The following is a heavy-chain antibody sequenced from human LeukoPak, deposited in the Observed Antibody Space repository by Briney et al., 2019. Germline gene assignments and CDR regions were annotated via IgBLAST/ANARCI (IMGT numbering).Heavy chain of an antibody. D-gene: IGHD3-10*01. CDR2: ISAYNGNT. Sequence: ASVKVSCKASGYTFTSYGISWVRQAPGQGLEWMGWISAYNGNTNYAQKFQGRVTMTRDTSTSTVYMELSSLRSEDTAVYYCAKQADYGSGSYVDYWGQGTLVTVSS. J-gene: IGHJ4*02. V-gene: IGHV1-18*01. CDR3: AKQADYGSGSYVDY. CDR1: GYTFTSYG.